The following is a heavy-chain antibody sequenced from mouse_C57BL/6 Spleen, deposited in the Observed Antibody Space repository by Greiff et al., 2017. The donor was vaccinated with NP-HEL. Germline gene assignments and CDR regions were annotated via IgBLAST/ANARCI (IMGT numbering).Heavy chain of an antibody. Sequence: EVMLVESEGGLVQPGSSMKLSCTASGFTFSDYYMAWVRQVPEKGLEWVANINYDGSSTYYLDTLKSRFIISRDNAKNILYMQMSDLKSEDTATYYCARVGDYAFDYWGQGTTLTVSS. CDR3: ARVGDYAFDY. D-gene: IGHD2-4*01. V-gene: IGHV5-16*01. CDR1: GFTFSDYY. CDR2: INYDGSST. J-gene: IGHJ2*01.